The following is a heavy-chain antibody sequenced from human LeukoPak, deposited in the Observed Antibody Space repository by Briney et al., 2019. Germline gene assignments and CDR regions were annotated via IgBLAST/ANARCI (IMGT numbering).Heavy chain of an antibody. V-gene: IGHV4-59*01. Sequence: RPSETLSLTCTVSGGSISSYYWSWMRQPPGKGLEWIGYISYSGNTNYNPSLKSRVTMSLDTSWNRFSLKLSSVTAADTAVYYCARGGFGWWDFDYWGQGTLVTVSS. CDR1: GGSISSYY. CDR2: ISYSGNT. D-gene: IGHD2-15*01. CDR3: ARGGFGWWDFDY. J-gene: IGHJ4*02.